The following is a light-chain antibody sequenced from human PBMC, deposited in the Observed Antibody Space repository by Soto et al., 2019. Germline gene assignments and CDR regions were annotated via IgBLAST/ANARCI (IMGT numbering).Light chain of an antibody. J-gene: IGLJ1*01. CDR2: EVS. Sequence: QSVLTQPASVSGSPGQSITISCTGTSSDVGGYNYVSWYQQHPGKAPKLMIYEVSNRPSGVSNRFSGSKSGNTASLTISGLQAEDEADYYCCSHAGDNTYVFGTGTKV. CDR3: CSHAGDNTYV. V-gene: IGLV2-14*01. CDR1: SSDVGGYNY.